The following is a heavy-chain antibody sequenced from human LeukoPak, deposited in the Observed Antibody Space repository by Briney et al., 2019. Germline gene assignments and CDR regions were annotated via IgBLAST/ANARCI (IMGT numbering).Heavy chain of an antibody. CDR3: ARDWGCSSTSCSYYGMDV. Sequence: GGSLRLSCAASGFTFSSYAMHWVRQAPGKGLEWVAVISYDGSNKYYADSVKGRFTISRDNSKNTLYLQKNSLRAEDTAVYYCARDWGCSSTSCSYYGMDVWGQGTTVTVSS. CDR1: GFTFSSYA. J-gene: IGHJ6*02. CDR2: ISYDGSNK. D-gene: IGHD2-2*01. V-gene: IGHV3-30*04.